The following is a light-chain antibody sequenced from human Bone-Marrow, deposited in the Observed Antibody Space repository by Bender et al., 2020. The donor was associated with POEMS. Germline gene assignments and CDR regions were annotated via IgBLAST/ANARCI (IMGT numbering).Light chain of an antibody. Sequence: QSALTQPASVSGSPGQSITISCTGTSSDIGGYNYVSWYQQHTGKAPKLMILDVNNRPSGVSNRFSGSKSGNTASLTISGLQAEDEADYFCISYTSSSTLVFGGGTKLTVL. CDR2: DVN. CDR3: ISYTSSSTLV. CDR1: SSDIGGYNY. J-gene: IGLJ3*02. V-gene: IGLV2-14*03.